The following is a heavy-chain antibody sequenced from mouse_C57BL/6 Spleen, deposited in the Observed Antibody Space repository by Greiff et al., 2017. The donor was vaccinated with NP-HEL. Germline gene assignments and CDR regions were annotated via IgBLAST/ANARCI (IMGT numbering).Heavy chain of an antibody. CDR3: ARYGNDYAMDY. D-gene: IGHD1-1*01. Sequence: VQLQQSGPELVKPGASVKISCKASGYSFTGYYMNWVKQSPEKSLEWIGEINPSTGGTTYNQKFKAKATLTVDKSSSTAYMQLKSLTSEDSAVYYCARYGNDYAMDYWGQGTSVTVSS. V-gene: IGHV1-42*01. J-gene: IGHJ4*01. CDR2: INPSTGGT. CDR1: GYSFTGYY.